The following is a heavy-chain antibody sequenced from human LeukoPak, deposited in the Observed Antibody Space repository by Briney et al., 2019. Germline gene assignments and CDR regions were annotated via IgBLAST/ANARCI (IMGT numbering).Heavy chain of an antibody. CDR2: INVGDGNT. CDR3: ARWSLLDAFDM. D-gene: IGHD1-26*01. J-gene: IGHJ3*02. Sequence: VVSVKVSCKASGYTFTNYAMHWVRQAPGQRLEWMGWINVGDGNTKYSQKFQGRVTITRDTSASTAYMELSSLRSEDTAVYYCARWSLLDAFDMWGQGTMVTVSS. V-gene: IGHV1-3*01. CDR1: GYTFTNYA.